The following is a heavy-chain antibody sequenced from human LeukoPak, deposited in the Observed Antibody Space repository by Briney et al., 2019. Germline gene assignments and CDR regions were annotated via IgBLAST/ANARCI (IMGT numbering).Heavy chain of an antibody. V-gene: IGHV5-51*01. J-gene: IGHJ5*02. CDR3: ARSQGYCSGGSCLQGDWFDP. CDR2: IYPGDSDT. CDR1: GYSFTSYW. Sequence: KFGESLKISCKGSGYSFTSYWIGWVRQMPGKGLEWMGIIYPGDSDTRYSPSFQGQVTISADKSISTAYLQWSSLKASDTAMYYCARSQGYCSGGSCLQGDWFDPWGRGTLVTVSS. D-gene: IGHD2-15*01.